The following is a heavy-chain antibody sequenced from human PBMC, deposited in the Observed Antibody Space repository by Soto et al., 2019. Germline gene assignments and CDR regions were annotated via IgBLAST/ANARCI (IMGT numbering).Heavy chain of an antibody. CDR1: GFTVSSYW. CDR3: ARVPTTASTSCMDD. Sequence: GGSLRLTCAASGFTVSSYWMHWVRQAPGEGLMWVSRINPDGSTTSYADSVKGRFTISRDNSKNTLYLQMNSLRVEDTAVYYCARVPTTASTSCMDDWGQGTSVTVSS. CDR2: INPDGSTT. D-gene: IGHD4-4*01. J-gene: IGHJ6*02. V-gene: IGHV3-74*01.